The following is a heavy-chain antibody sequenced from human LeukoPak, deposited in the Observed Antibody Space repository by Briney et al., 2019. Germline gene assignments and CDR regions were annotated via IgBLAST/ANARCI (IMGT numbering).Heavy chain of an antibody. CDR2: IYTSGST. D-gene: IGHD3-22*01. CDR1: GGSISSGSYY. V-gene: IGHV4-61*02. J-gene: IGHJ3*02. Sequence: SQTLSLTCTVSGGSISSGSYYWSWIRQPAGKGLEWIGRIYTSGSTNYNPSLKSRVTISVDTSKNQFSLKLSSVTAADTAVYYCARAYYDSSGYHPDAFDIWGQGTMVTVSS. CDR3: ARAYYDSSGYHPDAFDI.